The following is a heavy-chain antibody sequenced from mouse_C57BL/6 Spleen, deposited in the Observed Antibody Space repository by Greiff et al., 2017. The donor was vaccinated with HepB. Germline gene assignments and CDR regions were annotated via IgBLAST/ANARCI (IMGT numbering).Heavy chain of an antibody. D-gene: IGHD1-3*01. V-gene: IGHV1-78*01. Sequence: QVQLQQSDAELVKPGASVKLSCKASGYTFTDHSIHWMKQRPEQGLEWIGNIYPRDGSTNYNEKFKGKATLTVDKSSSTAYMQVNSLTSEDSAVYFGASSIGSGDGYFDDWGTGTTVTVSS. CDR1: GYTFTDHS. CDR2: IYPRDGST. CDR3: ASSIGSGDGYFDD. J-gene: IGHJ1*03.